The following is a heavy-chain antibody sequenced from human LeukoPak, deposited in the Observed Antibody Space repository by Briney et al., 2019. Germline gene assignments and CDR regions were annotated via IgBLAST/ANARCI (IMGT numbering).Heavy chain of an antibody. CDR2: ITGSGDNT. CDR3: AKEWSGFDS. CDR1: GFTFSSYA. D-gene: IGHD1-1*01. Sequence: PGGSLRLSCAASGFTFSSYAMTWVRQAPGKGLEWVSTITGSGDNTYYADSVKGRFTISRDNSKNTLYLQMNSLRAADTAVYYCAKEWSGFDSWGQGTLVTVSS. J-gene: IGHJ4*02. V-gene: IGHV3-23*01.